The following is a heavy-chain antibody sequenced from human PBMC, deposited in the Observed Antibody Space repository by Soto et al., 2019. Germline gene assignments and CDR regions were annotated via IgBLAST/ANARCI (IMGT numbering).Heavy chain of an antibody. J-gene: IGHJ4*02. D-gene: IGHD2-21*02. Sequence: KSSETLSLTCIVSGVSARSYTWSWVRQPANKGLEWIGRVFSSVSATYNPSLKSRVSISMDTPENRISLKLDSVTAADAGVYFCARDGMTTGDTWGPGTLVTVSS. CDR2: VFSSVSA. CDR3: ARDGMTTGDT. CDR1: GVSARSYT. V-gene: IGHV4-4*07.